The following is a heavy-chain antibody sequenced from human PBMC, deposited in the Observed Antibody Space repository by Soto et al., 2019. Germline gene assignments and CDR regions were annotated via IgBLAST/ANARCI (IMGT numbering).Heavy chain of an antibody. CDR1: GFTFSSYS. D-gene: IGHD1-26*01. CDR3: ASLWELLKGTTDY. CDR2: ISSSSSSYI. V-gene: IGHV3-21*01. Sequence: GGSLRLSCAASGFTFSSYSMNWVRQAPGKGLEWVSSISSSSSSYIYYADSVKGRFTISRDNAKNSLYLQMNSLRAEDTAVYYCASLWELLKGTTDYWGQGTLVTVSS. J-gene: IGHJ4*02.